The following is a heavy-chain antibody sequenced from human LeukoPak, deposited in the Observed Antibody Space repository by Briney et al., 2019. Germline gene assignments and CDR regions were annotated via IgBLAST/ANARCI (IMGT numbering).Heavy chain of an antibody. CDR1: GFTFSSYA. Sequence: PGGSLRLSCAASGFTFSSYAMSWVRQAPGKGLEWVSAISGSGGSTYYADSVRGRFTISRDNSKNTLYLQMNSLRAEDTAVYYCARGDEWELLSDYWGQGTLVTVSS. CDR2: ISGSGGST. J-gene: IGHJ4*02. D-gene: IGHD1-26*01. CDR3: ARGDEWELLSDY. V-gene: IGHV3-23*01.